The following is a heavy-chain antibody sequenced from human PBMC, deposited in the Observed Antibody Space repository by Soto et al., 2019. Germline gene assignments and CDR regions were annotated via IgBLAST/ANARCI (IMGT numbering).Heavy chain of an antibody. V-gene: IGHV3-66*01. Sequence: EVQLVESGGDLVQPGGSLRLSCAASGFSVSSNFMSWVRQAPGKGLERVSVIYSGGSTDHADSVKGRFTISRDNSKNTLYLKMNSLRVEDTAVYYCARENWKGSYYYGMEVWGQGTTVTVSS. J-gene: IGHJ6*02. D-gene: IGHD3-10*01. CDR3: ARENWKGSYYYGMEV. CDR1: GFSVSSNF. CDR2: IYSGGST.